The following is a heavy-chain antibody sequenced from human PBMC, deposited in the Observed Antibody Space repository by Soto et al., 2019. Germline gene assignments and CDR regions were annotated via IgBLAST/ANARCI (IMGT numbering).Heavy chain of an antibody. J-gene: IGHJ3*02. Sequence: EVQLVESGGGLVQPGGSLRLSCAASGFTFSSYSMNWVRQAPGKGLEWVSYISSSSSTIYYADSVKGRFTISRDNAKNSLYLQMNSLRAEDTAVYYCARDAVSGAFDTWGQGTMVTVSS. V-gene: IGHV3-48*01. CDR2: ISSSSSTI. CDR1: GFTFSSYS. CDR3: ARDAVSGAFDT.